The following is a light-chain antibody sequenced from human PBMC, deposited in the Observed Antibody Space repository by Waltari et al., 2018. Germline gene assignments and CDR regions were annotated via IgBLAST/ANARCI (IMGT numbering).Light chain of an antibody. J-gene: IGKJ2*01. CDR2: GAS. CDR3: QQYGSSLGT. CDR1: QSVSSSY. V-gene: IGKV3-20*01. Sequence: EIVLTQYPGTLSLSPGERATLSCRASQSVSSSYLAWYQQKPGQAPRLLIYGASSRATGIPDRFSGSGSETDFTLTISRLEPEDFAVYYCQQYGSSLGTFGQGTKLEIK.